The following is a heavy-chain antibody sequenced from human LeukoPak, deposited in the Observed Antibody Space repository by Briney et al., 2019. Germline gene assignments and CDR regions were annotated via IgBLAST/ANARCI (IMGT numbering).Heavy chain of an antibody. D-gene: IGHD6-13*01. CDR2: IIPIFGTA. CDR3: ARSIAAAGKDWFDP. Sequence: ASVKVSCKASGGTFSSYAISWVRQAPGQGLEWMGGIIPIFGTANYAQKFQGRVTITPDESTSTAYMELSSLRSEDTAVYYCARSIAAAGKDWFDPWGQGTLVTVSS. J-gene: IGHJ5*02. V-gene: IGHV1-69*13. CDR1: GGTFSSYA.